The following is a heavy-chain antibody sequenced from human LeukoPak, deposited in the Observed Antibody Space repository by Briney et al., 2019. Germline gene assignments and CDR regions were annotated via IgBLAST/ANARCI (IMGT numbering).Heavy chain of an antibody. CDR2: ISYDGSNK. J-gene: IGHJ4*02. CDR1: GFTFSSYG. Sequence: PGGSLRLSCAASGFTFSSYGMHWVRQAPGKGLEWVAVISYDGSNKYYADSVKGRFTISRDNSKNTLYLQMNSLRAEDTAVYYCAKDLERHIVVVTASAGDYWGQGTLVTVSS. CDR3: AKDLERHIVVVTASAGDY. D-gene: IGHD2-21*02. V-gene: IGHV3-30*18.